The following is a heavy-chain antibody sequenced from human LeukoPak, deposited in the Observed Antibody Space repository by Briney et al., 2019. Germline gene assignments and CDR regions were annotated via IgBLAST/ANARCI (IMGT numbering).Heavy chain of an antibody. CDR2: FYFCGIT. J-gene: IGHJ4*02. D-gene: IGHD2-15*01. V-gene: IGHV4-31*01. CDR1: GGSIICGGYY. CDR3: ARGFIGYDFSYGSGGSC. Sequence: SQTLSLTCSVSGGSIICGGYYCSWIRQHPGKGLEWIGYFYFCGITHYNQSLKSLLTISIATSQNQFSLNRSSISAADAAVYYCARGFIGYDFSYGSGGSCWGQGILVTVSS.